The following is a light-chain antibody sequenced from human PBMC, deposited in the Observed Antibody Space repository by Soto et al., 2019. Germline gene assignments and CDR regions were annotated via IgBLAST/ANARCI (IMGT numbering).Light chain of an antibody. V-gene: IGKV3-15*01. CDR2: GAS. CDR1: QSVSNN. J-gene: IGKJ5*01. CDR3: HQYNSWPRGT. Sequence: EIVLTQSPGTLSLSPGERATLSCRASQSVSNNYLAWYQQKPGQAPRLLIYGASNRATGIPARFSGSGSGTEFTLTISSLQSEDSAVYYCHQYNSWPRGTFGQGTRLEIK.